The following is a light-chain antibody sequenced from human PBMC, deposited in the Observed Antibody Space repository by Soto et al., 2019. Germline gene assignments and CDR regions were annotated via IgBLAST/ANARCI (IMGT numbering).Light chain of an antibody. V-gene: IGKV1-5*03. Sequence: GDRVTITCRASESIDSWLAWHQQKPGRAPKLLISKASSLESGVPSRFSGSGFGTEFTLTISSLQPDDFATYYCQQYNSYRAFGQGTNVEI. CDR1: ESIDSW. J-gene: IGKJ1*01. CDR3: QQYNSYRA. CDR2: KAS.